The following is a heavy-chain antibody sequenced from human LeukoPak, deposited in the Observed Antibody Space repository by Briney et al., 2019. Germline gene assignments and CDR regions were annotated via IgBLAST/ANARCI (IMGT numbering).Heavy chain of an antibody. V-gene: IGHV3-7*04. CDR1: GFTFSNYW. CDR2: IKQDGSEK. D-gene: IGHD6-13*01. CDR3: VRGGSWYAAFDF. J-gene: IGHJ3*01. Sequence: PGGSLRLSCAASGFTFSNYWMTWVRQAPGKGLEWVANIKQDGSEKYYVDSVKGRFTISRDNAKNSLYLQMNSLRAEDTAVYHCVRGGSWYAAFDFWGQGTVVPVSS.